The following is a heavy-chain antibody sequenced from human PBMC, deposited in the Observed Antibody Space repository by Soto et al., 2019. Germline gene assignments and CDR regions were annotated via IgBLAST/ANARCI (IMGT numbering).Heavy chain of an antibody. Sequence: GGSLRISCAASAFTFSSYSMSWVRQAPGKGREWVSAVSGSGGSTYYADSVKVRFTISRDNSKNTLYLQMNSLRAEDTAVYYCAKGPRLTTVTHFDYWGQGP. V-gene: IGHV3-23*01. D-gene: IGHD4-17*01. CDR3: AKGPRLTTVTHFDY. CDR2: VSGSGGST. CDR1: AFTFSSYS. J-gene: IGHJ4*02.